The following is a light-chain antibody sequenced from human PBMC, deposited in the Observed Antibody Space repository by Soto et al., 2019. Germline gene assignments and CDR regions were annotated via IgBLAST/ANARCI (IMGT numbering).Light chain of an antibody. CDR3: QQYCSSPPYT. CDR2: DAS. CDR1: HSVSSTY. Sequence: EIVLTQSPGTLSLSPGERAALSCRASHSVSSTYLAWYQQKPGQAPRLLIYDASSSATGIPHRFSGSGSGTDFTLPIIRLEPEDVAVYYCQQYCSSPPYTFGQGTKLEIK. J-gene: IGKJ2*01. V-gene: IGKV3-20*01.